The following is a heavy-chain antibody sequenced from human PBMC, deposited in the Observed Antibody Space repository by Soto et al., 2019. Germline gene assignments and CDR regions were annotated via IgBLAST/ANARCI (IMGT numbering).Heavy chain of an antibody. Sequence: ESGGGVVQPGRSLRLSCAASGFTFSSYGMHWVRQAPGKGLEWVAVISYDGSNKYYADSVKGRFTISRDNSKNTLYLQMNSLRAEDTAVYYCAKDMVAVAGAMDVWGQGTTVTVSS. CDR1: GFTFSSYG. CDR3: AKDMVAVAGAMDV. J-gene: IGHJ6*02. CDR2: ISYDGSNK. V-gene: IGHV3-30*18. D-gene: IGHD6-19*01.